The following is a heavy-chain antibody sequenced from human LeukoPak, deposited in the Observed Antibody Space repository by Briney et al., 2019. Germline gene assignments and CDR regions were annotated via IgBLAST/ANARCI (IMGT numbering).Heavy chain of an antibody. CDR2: IIPIFGTA. Sequence: SVKVSCKASGGTFSSYAISWVRQAPGQGLEWMGGIIPIFGTANYAQRFQGRLTITADESTRTAYLELCSLRSEDTAIYYCAREWDFDSSGFYYYYWGQGTLVTVSS. CDR3: AREWDFDSSGFYYYY. V-gene: IGHV1-69*13. CDR1: GGTFSSYA. D-gene: IGHD3-22*01. J-gene: IGHJ4*02.